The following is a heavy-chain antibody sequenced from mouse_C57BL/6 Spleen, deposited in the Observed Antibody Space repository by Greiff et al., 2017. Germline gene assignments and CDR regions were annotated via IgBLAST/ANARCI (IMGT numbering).Heavy chain of an antibody. CDR2: IYPGDGDT. D-gene: IGHD1-1*01. CDR1: GYAFSSYW. J-gene: IGHJ2*01. CDR3: ARKTTVVPYYFDY. V-gene: IGHV1-80*01. Sequence: VKLQQSGAELVKPGASVKISCKASGYAFSSYWMNWVKQRPGKGLEWIGQIYPGDGDTNYNGKFKGKATLTADKSSSTAYMQLSSLTSEDSAVYFCARKTTVVPYYFDYWGQGTTLTVSS.